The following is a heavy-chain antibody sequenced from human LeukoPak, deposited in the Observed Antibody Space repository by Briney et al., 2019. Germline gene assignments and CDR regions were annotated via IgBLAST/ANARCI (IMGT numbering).Heavy chain of an antibody. Sequence: ASVKVSCKASGYTFTSYGISWVRQAPGQGLEWMGWISAYNGNTNYAQKLQGRVTMTTDTSTSTAYMELRSLRSDDTAVYYCAREDYDFWSGYYDYWGQGTLVTVFS. CDR1: GYTFTSYG. D-gene: IGHD3-3*01. J-gene: IGHJ4*02. V-gene: IGHV1-18*01. CDR3: AREDYDFWSGYYDY. CDR2: ISAYNGNT.